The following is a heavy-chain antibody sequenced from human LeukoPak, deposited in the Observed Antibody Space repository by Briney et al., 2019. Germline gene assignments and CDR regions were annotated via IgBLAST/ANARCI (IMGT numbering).Heavy chain of an antibody. CDR3: ARSSGALDIVLIPAAMESFDY. V-gene: IGHV4-61*02. Sequence: SETLSLTCTVSGGSFSSGRHYWSWIRQPAGKGLEWIGRVHTGGNAIYNPSLKSRLTISLDTSKDQFSLKLSSVTAADTAVYYCARSSGALDIVLIPAAMESFDYWGQGTLVTVSS. J-gene: IGHJ4*02. CDR1: GGSFSSGRHY. CDR2: VHTGGNA. D-gene: IGHD2-2*03.